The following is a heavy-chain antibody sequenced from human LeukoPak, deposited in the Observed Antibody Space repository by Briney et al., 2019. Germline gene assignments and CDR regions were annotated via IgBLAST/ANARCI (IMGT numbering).Heavy chain of an antibody. Sequence: ASVKVSCKASGYTFTSYGISWVRQAPGQGLEWMGWISAYNGNTNYAQKLQGRVTMTTDTSTSTAYMELRSLRSDDTAVYYCARDADVLLWFGEFSYNWFDPWGQGTLVTVSS. CDR1: GYTFTSYG. D-gene: IGHD3-10*01. J-gene: IGHJ5*02. V-gene: IGHV1-18*01. CDR2: ISAYNGNT. CDR3: ARDADVLLWFGEFSYNWFDP.